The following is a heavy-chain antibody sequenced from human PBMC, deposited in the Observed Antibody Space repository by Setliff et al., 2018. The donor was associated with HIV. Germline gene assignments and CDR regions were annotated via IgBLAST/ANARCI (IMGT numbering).Heavy chain of an antibody. D-gene: IGHD2-2*01. CDR2: IYYSGST. CDR1: GGSISSYY. J-gene: IGHJ4*02. Sequence: PSETLSLTCTVSGGSISSYYWSWIRQPPGKGLEWIGYIYYSGSTNYNPSLKSRVTISVDTSKNQFSLKLSSVTAADTAVYYCARDRMPMASWVPDKWGQGTLVTVSS. V-gene: IGHV4-59*12. CDR3: ARDRMPMASWVPDK.